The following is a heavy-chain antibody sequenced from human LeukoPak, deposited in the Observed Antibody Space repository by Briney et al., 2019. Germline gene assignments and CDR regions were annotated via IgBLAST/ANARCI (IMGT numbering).Heavy chain of an antibody. D-gene: IGHD3-10*01. CDR2: IYTSGST. J-gene: IGHJ4*02. CDR1: GGSISSYH. V-gene: IGHV4-4*07. Sequence: PSETLSLTCTVSGGSISSYHWIWIRQPAGKGLEWIGRIYTSGSTNYNPSLKSRVTMSVDTSKNQFSLKLSSVTAADTAVYYCARDSPYYYGSGSYDYWGQGTLVTVSS. CDR3: ARDSPYYYGSGSYDY.